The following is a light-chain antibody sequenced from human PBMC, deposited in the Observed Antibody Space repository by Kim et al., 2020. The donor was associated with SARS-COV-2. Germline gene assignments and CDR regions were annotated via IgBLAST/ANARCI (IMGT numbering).Light chain of an antibody. J-gene: IGLJ1*01. CDR3: CSYSSTSTLDV. CDR2: DVS. CDR1: RSDIGTYNY. V-gene: IGLV2-14*03. Sequence: QSITISCTGTRSDIGTYNYVSWYQQHPGNAPKLLIYDVSARPSGVSDRFSGSKSGNAASLTISGLQADDEADYYCCSYSSTSTLDVFGTGTKVTVL.